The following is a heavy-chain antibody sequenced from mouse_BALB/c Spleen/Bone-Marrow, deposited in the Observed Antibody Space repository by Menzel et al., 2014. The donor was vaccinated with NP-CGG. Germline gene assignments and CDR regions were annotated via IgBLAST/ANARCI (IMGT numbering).Heavy chain of an antibody. D-gene: IGHD2-4*01. Sequence: VQLQQSGPGLVKPSQSLSLTCIVTGYSITRDYSCYLIRQLPENILGMMGFIRYSGSTTYNPSLKSRISITRDTSKNQFFLQLNSMTTEDTATYYCARSSSYDYDGGFAYWGQGTLVTVSA. CDR2: IRYSGST. J-gene: IGHJ3*01. CDR1: GYSITRDYS. V-gene: IGHV3-2*02. CDR3: ARSSSYDYDGGFAY.